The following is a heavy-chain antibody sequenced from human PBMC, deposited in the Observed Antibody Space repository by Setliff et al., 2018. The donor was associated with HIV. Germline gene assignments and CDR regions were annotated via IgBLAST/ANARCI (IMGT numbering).Heavy chain of an antibody. D-gene: IGHD1-26*01. J-gene: IGHJ4*02. CDR3: ARLKWELLLDY. CDR2: TTPLLGTT. CDR1: GNTFSSYG. V-gene: IGHV1-69*10. Sequence: GASVKVSCKASGNTFSSYGITWVRQAPGQGLEWMGGTTPLLGTTSYAQKFQGRVTMTRDTSTSTVYMELSSLKTEDTAVYYCARLKWELLLDYWGQGTLVTVSS.